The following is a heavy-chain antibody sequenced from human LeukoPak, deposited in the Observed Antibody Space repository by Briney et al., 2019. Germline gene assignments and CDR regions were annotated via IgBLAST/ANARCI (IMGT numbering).Heavy chain of an antibody. J-gene: IGHJ4*02. CDR2: IYDSGST. D-gene: IGHD2-8*01. CDR1: GVSISSYY. V-gene: IGHV4-59*01. Sequence: PSETLSLTCTVSGVSISSYYWSWIRQPPGKGLEWIGNIYDSGSTNYNPSLKSRVTISVDTSKNQCSLKLSSVTAADTAVYYCARQSTSGSSLSYFDYWGQGTLVNVSS. CDR3: ARQSTSGSSLSYFDY.